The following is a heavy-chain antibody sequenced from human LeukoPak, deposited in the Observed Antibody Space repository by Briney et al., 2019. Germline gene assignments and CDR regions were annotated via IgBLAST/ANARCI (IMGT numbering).Heavy chain of an antibody. D-gene: IGHD6-13*01. J-gene: IGHJ6*03. CDR1: GFTFSSYA. CDR2: ISYDGSNK. Sequence: GGSLRLSCAASGFTFSSYAMHWVRQAPGKGLEWVAVISYDGSNKYYADSVKGRFTISRDNAKNSLYLRMNSLRAEDTAVYYCAREKKSSSWPRQKYYYYMDVWGKGTTVTISS. CDR3: AREKKSSSWPRQKYYYYMDV. V-gene: IGHV3-30*04.